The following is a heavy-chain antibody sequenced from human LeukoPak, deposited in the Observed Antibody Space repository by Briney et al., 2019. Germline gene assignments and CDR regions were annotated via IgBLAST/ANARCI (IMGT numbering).Heavy chain of an antibody. D-gene: IGHD3-10*01. Sequence: ASVKVSCKASGYTFTSYYMHWVRQAPGQGLEWMGIINPSGGSTSYAQKFQGRVTMTRDTSTSTVYMELSSLRSEDTAVCYCARDSPNYYGSGSPLDYWGQGTLVTVSS. CDR1: GYTFTSYY. CDR2: INPSGGST. CDR3: ARDSPNYYGSGSPLDY. V-gene: IGHV1-46*01. J-gene: IGHJ4*02.